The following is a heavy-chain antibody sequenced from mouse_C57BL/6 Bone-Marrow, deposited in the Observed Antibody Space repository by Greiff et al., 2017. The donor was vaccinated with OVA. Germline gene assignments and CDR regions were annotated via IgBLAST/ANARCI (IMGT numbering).Heavy chain of an antibody. CDR3: AGDIYSNYELAY. D-gene: IGHD2-5*01. Sequence: QVQLKESGPGLVKPSQSLFLTCSITGFPITSGYYWIWIRQSPGKPLEWMGYITHSGETFYNPSLQSPISITRETSKNQFFLQLNSVTTEDTAMYYWAGDIYSNYELAYWGQGTLVTVSA. V-gene: IGHV12-3*01. CDR1: GFPITSGYY. J-gene: IGHJ3*01. CDR2: ITHSGET.